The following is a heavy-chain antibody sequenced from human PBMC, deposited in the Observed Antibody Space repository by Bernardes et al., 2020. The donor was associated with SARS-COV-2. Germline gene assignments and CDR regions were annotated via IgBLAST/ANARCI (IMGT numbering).Heavy chain of an antibody. CDR3: SREVMVRISDTYRNGMDL. V-gene: IGHV1-18*01. D-gene: IGHD3-10*01. Sequence: ASVKASCKASGYASRSYGISWARQAPGQGLEWMGWISGFNGDTSYIQKIQDRVTLTTDTSTSTAYMDLRDLRSDDTAVYFCSREVMVRISDTYRNGMDLWGQGTTVTVSS. CDR1: GYASRSYG. J-gene: IGHJ6*02. CDR2: ISGFNGDT.